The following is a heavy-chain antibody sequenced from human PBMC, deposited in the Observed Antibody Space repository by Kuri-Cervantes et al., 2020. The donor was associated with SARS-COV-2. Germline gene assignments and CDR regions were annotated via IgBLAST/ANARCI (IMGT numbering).Heavy chain of an antibody. CDR2: IYYSGST. J-gene: IGHJ3*02. Sequence: SETLSLTCTVSGGSISSYYWSWIRQPPGKGLKWIGYIYYSGSTNYNPSLKSRVTISVDTSKNQFSLKLSSVTAADTAVYYCARELDCSSTSCSSTKISPAAFDIWGQGTMVTVSS. CDR3: ARELDCSSTSCSSTKISPAAFDI. D-gene: IGHD2-2*01. CDR1: GGSISSYY. V-gene: IGHV4-59*12.